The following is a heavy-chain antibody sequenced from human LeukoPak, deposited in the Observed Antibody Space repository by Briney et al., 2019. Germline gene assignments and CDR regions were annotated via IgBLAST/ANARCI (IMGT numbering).Heavy chain of an antibody. CDR2: ISPSGSTK. D-gene: IGHD6-19*01. CDR3: TKLAVASADS. Sequence: GGSLRLSCAASGFTFSSYAMSWVRQAPGKGLEWVSNISPSGSTKYYADSVKGRFTISRDNAKNSLYLQMNNPRAGDTGVYYCTKLAVASADSWGQGTLVTVSS. CDR1: GFTFSSYA. J-gene: IGHJ4*02. V-gene: IGHV3-48*03.